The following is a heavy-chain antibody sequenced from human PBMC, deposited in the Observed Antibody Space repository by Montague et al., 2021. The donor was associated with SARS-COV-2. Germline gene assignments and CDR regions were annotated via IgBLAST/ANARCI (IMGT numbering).Heavy chain of an antibody. CDR1: GGSISSYY. Sequence: SETLSLTCTLSGGSISSYYWSWIRQPRGKGLEWIGYIYYGGSTNXNPSLKSRVTISVDTSKNQFSLKLSSVTAADTAVYYCARRSLGYCSGGSCYSGYDYWGQGTLVTVSS. J-gene: IGHJ4*02. V-gene: IGHV4-59*01. CDR2: IYYGGST. CDR3: ARRSLGYCSGGSCYSGYDY. D-gene: IGHD2-15*01.